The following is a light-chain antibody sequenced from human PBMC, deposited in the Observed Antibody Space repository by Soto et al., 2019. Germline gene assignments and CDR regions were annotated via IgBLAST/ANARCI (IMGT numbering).Light chain of an antibody. CDR3: QQLKSYPLT. V-gene: IGKV1-39*01. CDR1: QSISSL. CDR2: AAS. J-gene: IGKJ4*01. Sequence: DIQMTQSPSSLSASVGDRVTITCRASQSISSLLNWYQQKPGKAPKLLIYAASSLQSGVPSRFSGSGSGTDFTLTISSLQPEDFATYYCQQLKSYPLTFGGGTKVDIK.